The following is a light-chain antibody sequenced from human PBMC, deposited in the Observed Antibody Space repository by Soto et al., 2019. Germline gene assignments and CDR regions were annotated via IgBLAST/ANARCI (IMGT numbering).Light chain of an antibody. Sequence: EIVLTQSPATLSLSPGSRVTLSCRASQSVWRSLAWYQQKAGQAPRLLIYASSNRATGIPARFSGSGSGTDFTLTITSLEPEDSAVYYWQQSSPWPPVFGGGTRVEVK. CDR2: ASS. CDR3: QQSSPWPPV. V-gene: IGKV3-11*01. J-gene: IGKJ4*01. CDR1: QSVWRS.